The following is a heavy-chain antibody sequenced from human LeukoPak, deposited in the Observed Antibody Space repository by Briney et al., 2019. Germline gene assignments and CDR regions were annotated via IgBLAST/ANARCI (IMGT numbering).Heavy chain of an antibody. CDR2: ISGSGGST. V-gene: IGHV3-23*01. J-gene: IGHJ4*02. D-gene: IGHD1-26*01. Sequence: GGSLRLSCAASGFTFSSYAMSWVRQAPGKGLEWVSAISGSGGSTYYADSAKGRFTISRDNSKNTLYLQMNSLRAEDTAVYYCARDRSGSPDYWGQGTLVTVSS. CDR3: ARDRSGSPDY. CDR1: GFTFSSYA.